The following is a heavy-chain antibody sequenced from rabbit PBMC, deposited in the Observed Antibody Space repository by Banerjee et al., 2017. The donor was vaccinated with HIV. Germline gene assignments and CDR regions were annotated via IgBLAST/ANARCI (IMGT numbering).Heavy chain of an antibody. D-gene: IGHD2-1*01. CDR1: GFSFNNKYV. Sequence: QEQLEESGGGLVKPEGSLTLTCKASGFSFNNKYVMCWVRQAPGKGLEWIACINTSSGNTVYASWAKGRFTISKTSSTTVTLQMTSLTAADTATYFCARDIYDDYAGYAFNLWGPGTLVTVS. CDR2: INTSSGNT. V-gene: IGHV1S45*01. J-gene: IGHJ4*01. CDR3: ARDIYDDYAGYAFNL.